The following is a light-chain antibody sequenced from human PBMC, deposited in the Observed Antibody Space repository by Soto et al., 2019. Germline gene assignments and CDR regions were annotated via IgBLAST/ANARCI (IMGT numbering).Light chain of an antibody. CDR3: QQYNSWT. V-gene: IGKV1-5*01. CDR2: DAS. CDR1: QSISSW. Sequence: DIQMTQSPSTLSASVGDRVTITCRASQSISSWLAWYRQKPGKAPKLLIYDASSLESGVPSRFSGSGSGTEFTLTISSLQPDDFATYYCQQYNSWTFGQGTKVDIK. J-gene: IGKJ1*01.